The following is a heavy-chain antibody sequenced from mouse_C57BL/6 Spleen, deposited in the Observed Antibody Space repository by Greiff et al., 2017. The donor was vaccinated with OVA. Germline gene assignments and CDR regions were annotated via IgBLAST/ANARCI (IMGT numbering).Heavy chain of an antibody. J-gene: IGHJ4*01. CDR2: IYPGDGDT. D-gene: IGHD1-1*01. CDR1: GYAFSSSW. Sequence: VKLQQSGPELVKPGASVKISCKASGYAFSSSWMNWVKQRPGKGLEWIGRIYPGDGDTNYNGKFKGKATLTADKSSSTAYMQLSSLTSEDSAVYFCGGTVDGDAMDYWGQGTSVTVSS. V-gene: IGHV1-82*01. CDR3: GGTVDGDAMDY.